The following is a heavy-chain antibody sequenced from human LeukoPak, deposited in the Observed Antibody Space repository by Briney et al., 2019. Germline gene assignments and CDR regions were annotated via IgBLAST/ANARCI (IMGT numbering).Heavy chain of an antibody. CDR3: ATLKRTGTPYYFDY. CDR1: GFTFSSYS. Sequence: GGSLRLSCAASGFTFSSYSMNWVRQAPGKGLEWVPSISSSSSYIYYADSVKGRFTISRDNAKNSLYLQMNSLRAEDTAVYYCATLKRTGTPYYFDYWGQGTLVTVSS. CDR2: ISSSSSYI. J-gene: IGHJ4*02. D-gene: IGHD1-1*01. V-gene: IGHV3-21*01.